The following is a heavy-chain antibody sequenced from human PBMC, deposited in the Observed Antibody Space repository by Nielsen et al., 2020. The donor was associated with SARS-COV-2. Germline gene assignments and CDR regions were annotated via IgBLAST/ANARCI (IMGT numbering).Heavy chain of an antibody. Sequence: GESLKISCAASGFTFSSYSMNWVRQAPGKGLEWVSYISSSSSTIYYADSVKGRFTISRDNAKNSLYLQMNSLRDEDTAVYYCARDIAFSSSWYEKNYYGMDVLGQGTTVTLSS. J-gene: IGHJ6*02. V-gene: IGHV3-48*02. CDR3: ARDIAFSSSWYEKNYYGMDV. D-gene: IGHD6-13*01. CDR1: GFTFSSYS. CDR2: ISSSSSTI.